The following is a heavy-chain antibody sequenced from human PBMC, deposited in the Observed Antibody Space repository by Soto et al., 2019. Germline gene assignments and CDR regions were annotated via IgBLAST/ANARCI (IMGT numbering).Heavy chain of an antibody. Sequence: GESLKISCKGSGYSFTSYWIGWVRQMPGKGLEWMGIIYPGDSDTRYSPSFHGQVTISADKSISTAYLQWSSLKASDTAMYYCARHFVPYYYYYGMDVWGQGTTVTVSS. D-gene: IGHD3-3*01. CDR2: IYPGDSDT. CDR1: GYSFTSYW. J-gene: IGHJ6*02. CDR3: ARHFVPYYYYYGMDV. V-gene: IGHV5-51*01.